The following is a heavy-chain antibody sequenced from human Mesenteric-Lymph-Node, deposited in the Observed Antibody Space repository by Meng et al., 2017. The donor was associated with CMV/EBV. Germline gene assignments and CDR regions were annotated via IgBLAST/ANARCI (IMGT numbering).Heavy chain of an antibody. CDR1: GLTLSNYG. Sequence: GESLKISCAASGLTLSNYGMHWVRQAPGKGLEWVALLWYDGDTKFYGDSVKGRFTISRDNSKNTLYLQMNSLRAEDTAVYYCARGSGDFWSGYTDYYYYYGMDVWGQGTTVTVSS. V-gene: IGHV3-33*01. J-gene: IGHJ6*02. CDR2: LWYDGDTK. CDR3: ARGSGDFWSGYTDYYYYYGMDV. D-gene: IGHD3-3*01.